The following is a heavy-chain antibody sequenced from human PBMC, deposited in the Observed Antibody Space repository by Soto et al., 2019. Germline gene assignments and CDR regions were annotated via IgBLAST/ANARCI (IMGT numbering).Heavy chain of an antibody. CDR1: GFTFSSYA. J-gene: IGHJ4*02. Sequence: LRLSCAASGFTFSSYAMSWVRQAPGKGLDWVSAISGSGGSTYYADSVKGRFTISRDNSKNTLYLQMNSLRAEDTAVYYCAKGSTAMVIAIDYWGQGTLVTVS. D-gene: IGHD5-18*01. CDR3: AKGSTAMVIAIDY. CDR2: ISGSGGST. V-gene: IGHV3-23*01.